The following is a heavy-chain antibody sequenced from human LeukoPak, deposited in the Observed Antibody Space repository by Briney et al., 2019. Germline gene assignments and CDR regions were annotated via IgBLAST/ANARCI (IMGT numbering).Heavy chain of an antibody. D-gene: IGHD4-17*01. J-gene: IGHJ4*02. CDR1: GVTFSNYA. CDR2: IIPIFGTA. CDR3: ATYGDYRDFDY. Sequence: ASVRVSCKASGVTFSNYAISWVRQAPGQGLEWMGGIIPIFGTANYAQKFQGRVTITADESTSTAYMELSSLRSEDTAVYYCATYGDYRDFDYWGQGTLVTVSS. V-gene: IGHV1-69*13.